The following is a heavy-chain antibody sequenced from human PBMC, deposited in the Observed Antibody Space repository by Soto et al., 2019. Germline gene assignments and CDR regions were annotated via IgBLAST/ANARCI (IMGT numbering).Heavy chain of an antibody. CDR2: ISYDGSNK. V-gene: IGHV3-30*18. Sequence: GGSLRLYCAASGFTFSSYGMHWVRQAPGKGLEWVAVISYDGSNKYYADSVKGRFTISRDNSKNTLYLQRNSLRAEDTAVYYCAKDIQIGEIAAADYDYWCQGTPVTVSS. D-gene: IGHD6-25*01. CDR1: GFTFSSYG. CDR3: AKDIQIGEIAAADYDY. J-gene: IGHJ4*02.